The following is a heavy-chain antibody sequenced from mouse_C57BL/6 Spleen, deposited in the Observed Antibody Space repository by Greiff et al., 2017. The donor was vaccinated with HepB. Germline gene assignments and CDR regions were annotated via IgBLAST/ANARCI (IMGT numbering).Heavy chain of an antibody. V-gene: IGHV1-47*01. CDR2: FHPYNDDT. J-gene: IGHJ3*01. D-gene: IGHD2-1*01. CDR1: GYTFTTYP. CDR3: ARGDYYGNPWFAY. Sequence: LQESGAELVKPGASVKMSCKASGYTFTTYPIEWMKQNHGKSLEWIGNFHPYNDDTKYNEKFKGKATLTVEKSSSTVYLELSRLTSDDSAVYYCARGDYYGNPWFAYWGQGTLVTVSA.